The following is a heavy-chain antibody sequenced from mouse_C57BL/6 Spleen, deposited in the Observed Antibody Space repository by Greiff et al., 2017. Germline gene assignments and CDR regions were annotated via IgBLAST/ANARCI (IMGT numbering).Heavy chain of an antibody. CDR1: GYAFSSYW. Sequence: QVQLKQSGAELVKPGASVKISCKASGYAFSSYWMNWVKQRPGKGLEWIGQIYPGDGDTNYNGKFKGKATLTADKSSSTAYMQLSSLTSEDSAVYFCASQLPRSFYAMDYWGQGTSVTVSS. V-gene: IGHV1-80*01. J-gene: IGHJ4*01. CDR3: ASQLPRSFYAMDY. CDR2: IYPGDGDT. D-gene: IGHD1-1*01.